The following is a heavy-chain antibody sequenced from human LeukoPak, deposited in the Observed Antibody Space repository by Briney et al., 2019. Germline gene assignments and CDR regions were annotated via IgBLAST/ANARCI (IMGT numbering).Heavy chain of an antibody. V-gene: IGHV4-59*08. CDR1: GDSINRDY. CDR2: TYYSGST. Sequence: PSETLSLTCTVSGDSINRDYWNWIRQPPGKGLEWIGFTYYSGSTNYNPSLKSRVTISVDASRSHFSLKLNSVTAADTAVYYCARRMKLAAKGDAFDIWGQGTMVTVSS. J-gene: IGHJ3*02. D-gene: IGHD2-15*01. CDR3: ARRMKLAAKGDAFDI.